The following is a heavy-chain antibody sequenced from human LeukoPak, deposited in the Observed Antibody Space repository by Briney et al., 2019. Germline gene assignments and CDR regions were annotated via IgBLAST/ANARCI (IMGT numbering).Heavy chain of an antibody. CDR1: GGSIRSSINW. CDR2: IYHTGST. V-gene: IGHV4-4*02. D-gene: IGHD4-23*01. Sequence: SETQSLTCTVSGGSIRSSINWWNWVRQPPGKGLEWIGEIYHTGSTNYNPSLKSRLTMSVDNSKNQFSLRLGSVTAADSALYYCIYGGNSGDWLYWGQGTLVTVSS. J-gene: IGHJ4*02. CDR3: IYGGNSGDWLY.